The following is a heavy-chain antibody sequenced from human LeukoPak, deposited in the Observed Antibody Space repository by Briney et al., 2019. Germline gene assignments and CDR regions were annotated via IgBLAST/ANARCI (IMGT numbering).Heavy chain of an antibody. D-gene: IGHD3-10*01. CDR1: GYTFTGYY. J-gene: IGHJ3*02. CDR2: INPNSGGT. Sequence: GASVKVSCKASGYTFTGYYMHWVRQAPGQGLEWMGWINPNSGGTNYAQKFQGWVTMTRDTSISTAYMELSRLRSDDTAVYYCARDYYYGSGSRYPAAFDIWGQGTMVTVSS. CDR3: ARDYYYGSGSRYPAAFDI. V-gene: IGHV1-2*04.